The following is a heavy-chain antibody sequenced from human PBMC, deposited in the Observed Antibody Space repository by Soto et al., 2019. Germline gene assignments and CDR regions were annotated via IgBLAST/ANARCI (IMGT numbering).Heavy chain of an antibody. CDR2: IYFGGTT. CDR3: ARLGGFYQAFDA. V-gene: IGHV4-59*12. Sequence: SETLSLTCAVSGGSISPYYWAWIRRPPGKGLEWLGYIYFGGTTTYNPSLKSRLTMSLDTSKNQFSLKLTSVAAADTAVYYCARLGGFYQAFDAWGQGALVTVSS. J-gene: IGHJ4*02. CDR1: GGSISPYY. D-gene: IGHD3-22*01.